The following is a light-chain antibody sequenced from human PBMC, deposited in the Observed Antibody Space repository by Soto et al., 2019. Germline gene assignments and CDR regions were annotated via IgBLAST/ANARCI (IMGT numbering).Light chain of an antibody. V-gene: IGLV2-14*01. CDR3: SSYTSSNTVV. J-gene: IGLJ2*01. CDR2: EVR. CDR1: SSDVGGYNY. Sequence: QSALTQPASVSGSPGQSITISCTGTSSDVGGYNYVSWYQQHPGKAPKLMIYEVRNRPSGVSNRVSGSKSGNTVSLTISGLQAEDEANYYCSSYTSSNTVVFGGGTELTVL.